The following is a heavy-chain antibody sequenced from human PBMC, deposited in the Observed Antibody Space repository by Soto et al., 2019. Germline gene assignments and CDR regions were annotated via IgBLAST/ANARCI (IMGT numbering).Heavy chain of an antibody. Sequence: SVNVGCKSSAYSLAPYCFSLVRQAPGQGLECVGWISAHNGDTHYSQKFQGRVTLTTDTSTNTGYMELRSLTSDDTAVYFCATEHMYYNDGSGYYPLGHWGQGTLVSVSS. J-gene: IGHJ4*02. CDR2: ISAHNGDT. CDR3: ATEHMYYNDGSGYYPLGH. CDR1: AYSLAPYC. D-gene: IGHD3-22*01. V-gene: IGHV1-18*04.